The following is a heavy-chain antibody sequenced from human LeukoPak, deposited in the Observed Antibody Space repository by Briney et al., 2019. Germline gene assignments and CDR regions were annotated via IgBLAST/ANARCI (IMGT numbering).Heavy chain of an antibody. Sequence: SVKVSCKASGGTSSSYAISWVRQAPGQGLEWMGGIIPIFGTANYAQKFQGRVTMTEDTSTDTAYMELRSLRSDDTAVYYCARGASWELLSPFDYWGQGTLVTVSS. CDR3: ARGASWELLSPFDY. J-gene: IGHJ4*02. D-gene: IGHD1-26*01. CDR2: IIPIFGTA. CDR1: GGTSSSYA. V-gene: IGHV1-69*06.